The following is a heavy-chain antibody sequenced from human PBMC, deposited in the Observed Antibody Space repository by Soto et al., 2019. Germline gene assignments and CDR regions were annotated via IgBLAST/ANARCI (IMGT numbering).Heavy chain of an antibody. CDR2: IYYSGST. J-gene: IGHJ5*02. D-gene: IGHD6-13*01. CDR3: ARDGRPYSSSWPNWFDP. CDR1: GGSISSYY. V-gene: IGHV4-59*01. Sequence: PSETLSLTGTVSGGSISSYYWSWIRQPPGKGLEWIGYIYYSGSTNYNPSLKSRVTISVDTSKNQFSLKLSSVTAADTAVYYCARDGRPYSSSWPNWFDPWGQGTLVTVSS.